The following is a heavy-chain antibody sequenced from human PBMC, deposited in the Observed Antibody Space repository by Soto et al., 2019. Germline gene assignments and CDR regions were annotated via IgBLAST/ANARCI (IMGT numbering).Heavy chain of an antibody. J-gene: IGHJ1*01. V-gene: IGHV4-34*01. D-gene: IGHD6-13*01. Sequence: SETLSLTCAVYGGSFSGYYWSWIRQPPGKGLEWIGEINHSGSTNYNPSLKSRVTISVDTSKNQFSLKLSSVTAADTAVYYCARGSRRAISAAGTGFFQHWGQGTLVIVSS. CDR3: ARGSRRAISAAGTGFFQH. CDR2: INHSGST. CDR1: GGSFSGYY.